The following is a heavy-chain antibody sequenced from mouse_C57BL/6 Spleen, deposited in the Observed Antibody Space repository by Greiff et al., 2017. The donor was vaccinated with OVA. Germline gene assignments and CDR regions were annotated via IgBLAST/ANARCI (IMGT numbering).Heavy chain of an antibody. Sequence: EVQLQQSGPELVKPGASVKISCKASGYTFTDYYMHWVKQSPGKGLEWIGDINPTNGGTSYTHKFKGKAPLTVDKSSSTAYMELRSLTAEDSAGYYCARSRAVVEGWFAYGGQGTLVTVSA. CDR1: GYTFTDYY. CDR2: INPTNGGT. V-gene: IGHV1-26*01. CDR3: ARSRAVVEGWFAY. J-gene: IGHJ3*01. D-gene: IGHD1-1*01.